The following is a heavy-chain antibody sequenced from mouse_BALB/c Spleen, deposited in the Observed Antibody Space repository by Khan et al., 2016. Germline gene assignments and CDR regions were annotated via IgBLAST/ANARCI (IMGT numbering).Heavy chain of an antibody. D-gene: IGHD1-1*01. CDR1: GYTLTSYT. Sequence: QVRLQQSGAELARPGASVKMSCKASGYTLTSYTMYWIKQRPGQGLEWIGYINPGSAYTIYNQKFKDKATLTADKSSSTAYMQLNSLTSADSAVYYWTRRVREGLPDYWGQGTTLTVSS. CDR3: TRRVREGLPDY. CDR2: INPGSAYT. V-gene: IGHV1-4*01. J-gene: IGHJ2*01.